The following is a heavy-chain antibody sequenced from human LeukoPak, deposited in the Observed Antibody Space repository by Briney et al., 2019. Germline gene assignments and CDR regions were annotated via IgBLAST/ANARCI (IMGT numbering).Heavy chain of an antibody. D-gene: IGHD3-10*01. V-gene: IGHV4-59*11. CDR1: GGSISSHY. J-gene: IGHJ4*02. Sequence: SETLSLTCTVSGGSISSHYWSRIRQPPGKGLEWIGYIHYIGTTNYNPSLKSRVTISVDTSKNQFSLKLISVTAADTAVYYCARSAYFGSAFDYWGQGDLVTVSS. CDR2: IHYIGTT. CDR3: ARSAYFGSAFDY.